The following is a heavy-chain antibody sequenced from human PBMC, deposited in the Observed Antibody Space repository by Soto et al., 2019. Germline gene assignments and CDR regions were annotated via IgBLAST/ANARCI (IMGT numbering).Heavy chain of an antibody. Sequence: EVQLLESGGGLVQPGGSLRLSCTGSGFIFSTFAMSWVRQAPGKGLEWLSAISASGGNTYYPDSVTGRFTISRDIAGHTLYLQMSILGGEVTPVYHCAKEPTSTLEGAFDLWGRGTMVTVSS. V-gene: IGHV3-23*01. CDR1: GFIFSTFA. CDR3: AKEPTSTLEGAFDL. CDR2: ISASGGNT. J-gene: IGHJ3*01. D-gene: IGHD1-1*01.